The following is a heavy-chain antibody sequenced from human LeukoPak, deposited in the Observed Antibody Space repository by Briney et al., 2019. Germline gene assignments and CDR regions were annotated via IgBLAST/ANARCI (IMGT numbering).Heavy chain of an antibody. Sequence: GASVKVSCKASGYTFTGYYMHWVRQAPGQGLEWMGWINPNSGGTNYAQKLQGRVTMTTDTSTSTAYMELRSLRSDDTAVYYCARDHYDFWSGYYVHYYYGMDVWGQGTTVTVSS. CDR2: INPNSGGT. D-gene: IGHD3-3*01. CDR1: GYTFTGYY. CDR3: ARDHYDFWSGYYVHYYYGMDV. V-gene: IGHV1-2*02. J-gene: IGHJ6*02.